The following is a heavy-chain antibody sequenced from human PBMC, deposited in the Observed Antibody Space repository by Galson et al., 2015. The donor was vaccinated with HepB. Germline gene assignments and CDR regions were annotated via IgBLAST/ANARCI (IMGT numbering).Heavy chain of an antibody. CDR1: GYTLTELS. Sequence: SVKVSCKVSGYTLTELSMHWVRQAPGKGLEWMGGFDPEDGETIYAQKFQGRVTMTEDTSTDTAYMELSSLRSEDTAVYYCATFSKHDSSGYYCYRPWGQGTLVTVSS. D-gene: IGHD3-22*01. CDR2: FDPEDGET. CDR3: ATFSKHDSSGYYCYRP. J-gene: IGHJ4*02. V-gene: IGHV1-24*01.